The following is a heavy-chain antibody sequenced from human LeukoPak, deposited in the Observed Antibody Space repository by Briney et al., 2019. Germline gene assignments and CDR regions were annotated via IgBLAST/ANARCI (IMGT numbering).Heavy chain of an antibody. CDR1: GDSVSSNSAA. CDR3: ARGYYGSGTLRDWFDP. CDR2: TYYRSKWYN. J-gene: IGHJ5*02. V-gene: IGHV6-1*01. D-gene: IGHD3-10*01. Sequence: SQTLSLTCAISGDSVSSNSAAWNWIRQSPSRGLEWLGRTYYRSKWYNDYAVSVKSRITINPDTSKNQFSLKLSSVTAADTAVYYCARGYYGSGTLRDWFDPWGQGTLVTVSS.